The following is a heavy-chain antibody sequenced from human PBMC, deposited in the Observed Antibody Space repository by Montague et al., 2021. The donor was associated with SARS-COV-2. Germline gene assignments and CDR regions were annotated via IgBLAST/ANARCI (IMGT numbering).Heavy chain of an antibody. Sequence: SETLSLTRTLSGGSISSSSYYWGWIRQPPGKGLEWIGYIYYSGSTYYXPSLKSRVTISVDTSKNQFSLKLSSVTAADTAVYYCAGEIVVVTQTYHYGMDVWGQGTTVTVSS. V-gene: IGHV4-39*07. CDR2: IYYSGST. CDR1: GGSISSSSYY. J-gene: IGHJ6*02. D-gene: IGHD3-22*01. CDR3: AGEIVVVTQTYHYGMDV.